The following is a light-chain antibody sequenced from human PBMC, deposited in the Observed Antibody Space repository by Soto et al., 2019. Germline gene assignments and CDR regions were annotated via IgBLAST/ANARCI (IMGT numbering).Light chain of an antibody. CDR1: QSVSSSY. J-gene: IGKJ2*01. V-gene: IGKV3-20*01. CDR3: PQYGGSSYT. CDR2: GAS. Sequence: ETELKLSPATLSLYPGYRPTLSCSASQSVSSSYLAWYQQKPGQAPRLLIYGASSRATGIPDRFSGSGSGTDFTLTISRLEPEDFAVYYCPQYGGSSYTFGQGTKV.